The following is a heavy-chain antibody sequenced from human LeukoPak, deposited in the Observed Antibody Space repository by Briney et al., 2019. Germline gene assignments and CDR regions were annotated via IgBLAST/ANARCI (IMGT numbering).Heavy chain of an antibody. Sequence: GGSLRLSCAASGFTFSTYDMNWVRQAPGKGLEWISFMSGSGSTIYYADSVKGRFTISRDNAKNSLFLQMTSLRIEDTGLYYCARHLLVRGLTMPFDSWGQGTLVTVSS. J-gene: IGHJ4*02. CDR3: ARHLLVRGLTMPFDS. V-gene: IGHV3-48*03. CDR1: GFTFSTYD. D-gene: IGHD3-10*02. CDR2: MSGSGSTI.